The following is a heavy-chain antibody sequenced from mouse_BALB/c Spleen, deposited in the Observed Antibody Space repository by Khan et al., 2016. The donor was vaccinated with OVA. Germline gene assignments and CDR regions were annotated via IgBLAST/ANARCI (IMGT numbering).Heavy chain of an antibody. CDR3: ARGNYYWYYFDY. V-gene: IGHV3-2*02. Sequence: VQMKESGPGLVKPSQSLSLTCTVTGYSIASGYAWYWNRQFPGNKLAWMGYISYIGVTSYTPSLKSRISITRDTSKNPFFLQLNSITTEETANYCCARGNYYWYYFDYWGQGTTLTVSS. CDR1: GYSIASGYA. D-gene: IGHD1-1*01. CDR2: ISYIGVT. J-gene: IGHJ2*01.